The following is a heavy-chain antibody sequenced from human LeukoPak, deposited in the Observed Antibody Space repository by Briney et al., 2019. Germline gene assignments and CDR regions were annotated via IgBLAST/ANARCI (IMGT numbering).Heavy chain of an antibody. CDR1: GFTFSDYY. Sequence: GGSLRLSCAASGFTFSDYYMSWIRQAPGKGLEWVSYISSSGSTIYYADSVKGRFTISRDNAKNSLYLQMNSLRAEDTAVYYCARDVAAAGYYYYMDVWGKGTTVTVSS. J-gene: IGHJ6*03. CDR3: ARDVAAAGYYYYMDV. CDR2: ISSSGSTI. V-gene: IGHV3-11*01. D-gene: IGHD6-13*01.